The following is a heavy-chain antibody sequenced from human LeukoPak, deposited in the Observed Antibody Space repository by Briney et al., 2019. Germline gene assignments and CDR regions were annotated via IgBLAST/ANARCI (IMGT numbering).Heavy chain of an antibody. Sequence: GSLRLPCAASGFTFSSYSMNWVRQPPGKGLEWIGEINHSGSTNYNPSLKSRVTISVDTSKDQFSLKLSSVTAADTAVYYCARTRKPNMYISTNWFDPWGQGTLVTVSS. V-gene: IGHV4-34*01. CDR2: INHSGST. CDR1: GFTFSSYS. J-gene: IGHJ5*02. D-gene: IGHD1-14*01. CDR3: ARTRKPNMYISTNWFDP.